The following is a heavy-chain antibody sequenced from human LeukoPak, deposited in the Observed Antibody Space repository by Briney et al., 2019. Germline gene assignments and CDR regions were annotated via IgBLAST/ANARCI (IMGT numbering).Heavy chain of an antibody. D-gene: IGHD6-13*01. V-gene: IGHV3-66*03. CDR1: GFTVSSNY. Sequence: GGSLRLSCAASGFTVSSNYMSWVRQAPGKGLEWVSVIYSCGSTYYADSVKGRFTISRDNSKNTLYLQMNSLRAEDTAVYYCARGRDGAAAATGYFDYWGQGTLVTVSS. CDR3: ARGRDGAAAATGYFDY. J-gene: IGHJ4*02. CDR2: IYSCGST.